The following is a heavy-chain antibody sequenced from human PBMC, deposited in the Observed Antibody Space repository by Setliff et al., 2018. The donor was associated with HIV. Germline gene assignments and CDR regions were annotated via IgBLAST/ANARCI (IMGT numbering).Heavy chain of an antibody. D-gene: IGHD3-3*01. V-gene: IGHV4-4*02. CDR2: IHHSGST. J-gene: IGHJ6*03. CDR1: GGSIRSSNW. CDR3: ARIAGDYDFWSGYSKYYYYYYMDV. Sequence: SETLSLTCVVSGGSIRSSNWWSWVRQPPGKGLEWIGEIHHSGSTNYNLSLKSRVTISVGKSKNQFSLNLSSVTAADTAVYYCARIAGDYDFWSGYSKYYYYYYMDVWGKGTTVTVSS.